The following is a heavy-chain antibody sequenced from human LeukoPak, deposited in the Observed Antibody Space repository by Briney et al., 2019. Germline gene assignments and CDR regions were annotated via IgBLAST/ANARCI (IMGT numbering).Heavy chain of an antibody. V-gene: IGHV3-7*01. CDR3: VRMYYDVLTGFYSGSYHYHYADV. CDR2: IKQDGSEK. J-gene: IGHJ6*03. D-gene: IGHD3-9*01. CDR1: GFTFSSYW. Sequence: GGSLSLSCAASGFTFSSYWMSWVRQAPGKGPEWVANIKQDGSEKYYVDSVKGRFTISRDNAKNSLYLQMNSLRAEDTAVYFCVRMYYDVLTGFYSGSYHYHYADVWGRGTTVTVSS.